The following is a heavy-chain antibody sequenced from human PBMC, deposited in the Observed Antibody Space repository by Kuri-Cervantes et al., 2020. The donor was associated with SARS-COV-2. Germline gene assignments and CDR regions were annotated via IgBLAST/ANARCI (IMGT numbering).Heavy chain of an antibody. Sequence: GESLKISCAASGFTFDSYAMSWVRQAPGKGLEWVSTISGSGLTTYYADSVKGQFTVSRDNSHNTLYLQMNSLRAEDTAVYYCAREGIHDIVVVPAAIALDYWGQGTLVTVSS. CDR3: AREGIHDIVVVPAAIALDY. CDR1: GFTFDSYA. D-gene: IGHD2-2*01. V-gene: IGHV3-23*01. J-gene: IGHJ4*02. CDR2: ISGSGLTT.